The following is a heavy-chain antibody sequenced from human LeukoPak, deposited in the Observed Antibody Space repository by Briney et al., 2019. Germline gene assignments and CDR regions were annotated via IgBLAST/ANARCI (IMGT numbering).Heavy chain of an antibody. CDR3: ARSYSSGPPHY. CDR2: INPSGGST. V-gene: IGHV1-46*01. Sequence: GASVKVSCKASGYTFTSYYMHWVRQAPGQGLEWMGIINPSGGSTSYAQKFQGRVTMTRDTSTSTVYMGLSSLRSEDTAVYYCARSYSSGPPHYWGQGTLVTVSS. CDR1: GYTFTSYY. D-gene: IGHD6-19*01. J-gene: IGHJ4*02.